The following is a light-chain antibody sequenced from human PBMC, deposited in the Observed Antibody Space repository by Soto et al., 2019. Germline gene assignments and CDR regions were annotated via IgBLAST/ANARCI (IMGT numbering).Light chain of an antibody. CDR2: DAY. J-gene: IGKJ1*01. Sequence: EIALTHTPGTVSVSPGERATLSCRASLTVSANYLAWYLQKAGQAHRLVIYDAYSRATGIQDRFSASGSGTDFTLTIRRVEPEDFAVYYCEQYSSAPLTFGQGTKVDIK. V-gene: IGKV3-20*01. CDR3: EQYSSAPLT. CDR1: LTVSANY.